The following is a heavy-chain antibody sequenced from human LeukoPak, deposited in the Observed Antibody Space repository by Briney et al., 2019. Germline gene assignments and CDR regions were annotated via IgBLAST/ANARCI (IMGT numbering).Heavy chain of an antibody. CDR3: AKRGVVIRGLLVIGYHQEAYHYDF. V-gene: IGHV3-23*01. CDR1: GISLSNYA. Sequence: PGGSLSLSCVVSGISLSNYAMTWVRQAPGKGLEWVSYISGRGGSTTYADSVKGRYTISRDTSLNTLYLQMNNLRAEDTAVYFCAKRGVVIRGLLVIGYHQEAYHYDFWGQGVLVTVSS. CDR2: ISGRGGST. D-gene: IGHD3-10*01. J-gene: IGHJ4*02.